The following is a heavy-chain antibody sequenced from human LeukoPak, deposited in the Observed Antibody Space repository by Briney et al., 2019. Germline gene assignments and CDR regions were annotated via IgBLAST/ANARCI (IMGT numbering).Heavy chain of an antibody. CDR3: AKVPSMVRGYILNWYFNL. Sequence: PGGSLRLSCAASGFTFISYAMSWVRQAPGKGLEWVRQAPGKGLEWDSAISGSGGSTYYADSVKGRFNISRDNSRNTRYLKMNSLRAEDTAVYYCAKVPSMVRGYILNWYFNLWGRGTVVTVSS. CDR2: ISGSGGST. J-gene: IGHJ2*01. V-gene: IGHV3-23*01. D-gene: IGHD3-10*01. CDR1: GFTFISYA.